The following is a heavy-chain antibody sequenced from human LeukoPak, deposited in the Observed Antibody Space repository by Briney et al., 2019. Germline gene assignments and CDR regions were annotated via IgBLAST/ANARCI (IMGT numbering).Heavy chain of an antibody. CDR3: ARDITMVRGVIGAYYYYGMDV. D-gene: IGHD3-10*01. J-gene: IGHJ6*04. V-gene: IGHV3-30*03. CDR1: GFTFSNSY. Sequence: GGSLRLSCAASGFTFSNSYMSWVRQAPGKGLEWVAVISYDGSNKYYADSVKGRFTISRDNSKNTLYLQMNSLRAEDTAVYYCARDITMVRGVIGAYYYYGMDVWGKGTTVTVSS. CDR2: ISYDGSNK.